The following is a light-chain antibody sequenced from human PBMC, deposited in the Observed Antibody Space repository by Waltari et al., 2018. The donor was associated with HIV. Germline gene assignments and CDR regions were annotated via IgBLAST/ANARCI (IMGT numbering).Light chain of an antibody. Sequence: QPVLTQPPSMSAAPGQRVTLSCPGSASNFGRAFVSWYQHVPGTAPKLLIYDNTKRPSGISDRFSGSKSGTSATLAITGLQTGDEAVYYCGTWDNRLSVGVFGGGTRLTVL. J-gene: IGLJ3*02. CDR3: GTWDNRLSVGV. CDR1: ASNFGRAF. V-gene: IGLV1-51*01. CDR2: DNT.